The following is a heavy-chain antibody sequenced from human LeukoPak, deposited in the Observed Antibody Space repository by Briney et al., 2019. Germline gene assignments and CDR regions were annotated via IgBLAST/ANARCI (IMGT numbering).Heavy chain of an antibody. CDR3: ASARSRNYGDYVKFDP. D-gene: IGHD4-17*01. J-gene: IGHJ5*02. CDR1: GGSISSGDYY. Sequence: SETLSLTCTVSGGSISSGDYYWSWIRQPPGKGLEWIGYIYYSGSTNYNPSLRNRVTISVDTSKNQFSLKLSSVTAADTAVYYCASARSRNYGDYVKFDPWGQGTLVIVSS. CDR2: IYYSGST. V-gene: IGHV4-61*08.